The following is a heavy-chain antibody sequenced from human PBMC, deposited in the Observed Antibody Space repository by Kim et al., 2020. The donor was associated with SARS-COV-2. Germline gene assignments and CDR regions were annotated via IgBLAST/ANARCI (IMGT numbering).Heavy chain of an antibody. V-gene: IGHV1-8*02. J-gene: IGHJ5*02. D-gene: IGHD6-13*01. CDR3: ARDRASSSKGWFDP. CDR2: MNPNSGDS. Sequence: ASVKVSCKASGFSFTTYDINWVRQATGQGLEWMGWMNPNSGDSGYAQKFQGRVTMTRDTSISTAFMELSSLTSEDTAVYYCARDRASSSKGWFDPWGQG. CDR1: GFSFTTYD.